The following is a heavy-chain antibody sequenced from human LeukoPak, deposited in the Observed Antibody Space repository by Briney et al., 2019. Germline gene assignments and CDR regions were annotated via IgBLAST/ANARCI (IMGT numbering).Heavy chain of an antibody. CDR1: GFTFSRYW. Sequence: GSLRLSCVVSGFTFSRYWMSWVRQAPGKGLEWVANIKEDGSKKDYVDSMKGRFTISRDNAKNSLYLQMSSLRAEDTAVYYCARDEVGGSYAYWGQGTLVTVSS. CDR2: IKEDGSKK. D-gene: IGHD1-26*01. J-gene: IGHJ4*02. V-gene: IGHV3-7*01. CDR3: ARDEVGGSYAY.